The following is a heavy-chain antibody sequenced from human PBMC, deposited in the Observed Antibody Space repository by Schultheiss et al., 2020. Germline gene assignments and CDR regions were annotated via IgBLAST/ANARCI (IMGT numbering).Heavy chain of an antibody. V-gene: IGHV4-34*01. CDR2: IYYSGST. Sequence: SETLSLTCAVYGGSFSGYYWSWIRQPPGKGLEWIGSIYYSGSTYYNPSLKSRVTISVDTSKNQFSLKLTSVTAADTAVYYCARALPDSSGYYYPDGCFDYWGQGTLVTVSS. D-gene: IGHD3-22*01. J-gene: IGHJ4*02. CDR1: GGSFSGYY. CDR3: ARALPDSSGYYYPDGCFDY.